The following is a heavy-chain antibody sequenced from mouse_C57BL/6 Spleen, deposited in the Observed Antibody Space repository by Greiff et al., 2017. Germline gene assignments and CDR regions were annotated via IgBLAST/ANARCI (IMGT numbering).Heavy chain of an antibody. J-gene: IGHJ2*01. CDR2: IDPSDSYT. V-gene: IGHV1-59*01. D-gene: IGHD4-1*01. Sequence: VQLQQSGAELVRSGTSVKMSCKASGYTFTNYWMHWVKQRPGQGLEWIGVIDPSDSYTNYNQKFKGKATLTVDTSSSTAYMQLSSLTSEDSAVYYCARGGSGTFDYWGQGTTLTVSS. CDR1: GYTFTNYW. CDR3: ARGGSGTFDY.